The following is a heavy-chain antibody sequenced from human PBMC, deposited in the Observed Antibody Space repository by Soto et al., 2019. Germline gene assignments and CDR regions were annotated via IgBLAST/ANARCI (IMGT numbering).Heavy chain of an antibody. V-gene: IGHV3-23*01. CDR3: AKDIPDQSDSPITIFGVVNIPFDY. J-gene: IGHJ4*02. CDR2: ISGSGGST. Sequence: GGSLRLSCAASGFTFSSYAMSWARQAPGKGLEWVSAISGSGGSTYYADSVKGRFTISRDNSKSTLYLQTNSLRAEDTAVYYCAKDIPDQSDSPITIFGVVNIPFDYWGQGTLVTVSS. D-gene: IGHD3-3*01. CDR1: GFTFSSYA.